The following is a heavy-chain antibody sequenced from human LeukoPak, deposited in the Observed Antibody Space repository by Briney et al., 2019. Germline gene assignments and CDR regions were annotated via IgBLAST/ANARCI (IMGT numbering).Heavy chain of an antibody. J-gene: IGHJ4*02. D-gene: IGHD1-14*01. CDR3: AREAGRRFHLDY. CDR2: ISYDGSNK. V-gene: IGHV3-30*03. Sequence: LPGGSLRLSCAASGFTFSSYGMHWVRQAPGKGLEWVAVISYDGSNKYYADSVKGRFTISRDNSKNTLYLQMNSLRAEDTAVYYCAREAGRRFHLDYWGQGTLVTVSS. CDR1: GFTFSSYG.